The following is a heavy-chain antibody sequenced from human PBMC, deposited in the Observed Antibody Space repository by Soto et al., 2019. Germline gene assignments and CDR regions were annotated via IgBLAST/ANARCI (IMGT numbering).Heavy chain of an antibody. CDR2: IYHSGST. Sequence: QVQLQESGPGLVKPSGTLSLTCAVSGGYISSSNWWSWVPQPPGKGLEGIGEIYHSGSTTYNPSLKSRGTISVDQSKTQFSLKLSSVTAADPAGYYCARVVGGYYYGMDVTGQGTTVPVSS. D-gene: IGHD2-2*01. J-gene: IGHJ6*02. CDR1: GGYISSSNW. V-gene: IGHV4-4*02. CDR3: ARVVGGYYYGMDV.